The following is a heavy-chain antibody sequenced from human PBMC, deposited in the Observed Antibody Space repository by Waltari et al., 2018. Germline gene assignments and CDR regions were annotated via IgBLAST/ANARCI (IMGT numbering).Heavy chain of an antibody. CDR1: GIAFSTSA. D-gene: IGHD3-22*01. V-gene: IGHV3-23*01. CDR2: ISYKVDTR. J-gene: IGHJ5*02. CDR3: ARWTSFYDP. Sequence: EVQLLESGGGLVQPGGSLRLSCAATGIAFSTSAMNWVRQAPGKGLEWGSRISYKVDTRLNAESVKGRLTSSRDNSKNTVYLQMNSLRVDDTAVYFCARWTSFYDPWGQGTLVTVSS.